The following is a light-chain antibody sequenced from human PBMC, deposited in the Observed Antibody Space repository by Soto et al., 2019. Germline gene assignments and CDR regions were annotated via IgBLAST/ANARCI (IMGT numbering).Light chain of an antibody. J-gene: IGKJ1*01. CDR2: AAS. V-gene: IGKV1-5*01. CDR1: HSISTW. CDR3: QVYDNYSPT. Sequence: DIQLIQSPSTLSASVGDRVTITSRPSHSISTWLAWHQQKPGEAPRLLIFAASSLEIGVPSRFSGTGSGTEFTLTINSLQPDDFATYYCQVYDNYSPTFGQGTKV.